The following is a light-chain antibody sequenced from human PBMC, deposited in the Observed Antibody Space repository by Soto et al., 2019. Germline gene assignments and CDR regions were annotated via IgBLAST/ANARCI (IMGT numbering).Light chain of an antibody. CDR2: RAF. CDR1: QSVNSDS. J-gene: IGKJ3*01. Sequence: EIVLTQPPGTLSLSPGDRATLSCRASQSVNSDSLAWYQQKPGQGPRLLMYRAFSRATGIPDRFSGSGSGTEFTLTISRLEPEAFTVYYCQYYGNSPLFTFGPGTKVDIK. CDR3: QYYGNSPLFT. V-gene: IGKV3-20*01.